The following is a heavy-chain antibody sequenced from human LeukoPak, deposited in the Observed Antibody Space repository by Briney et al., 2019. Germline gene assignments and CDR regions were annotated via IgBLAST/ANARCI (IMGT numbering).Heavy chain of an antibody. CDR2: IYYGANT. CDR1: GGSISSSLYY. J-gene: IGHJ4*02. V-gene: IGHV4-39*01. D-gene: IGHD3-3*01. CDR3: AGGQTLDWLSNYFDS. Sequence: ASETLSLTCTVSGGSISSSLYYWGWVRQPPGKGLEWVGSIYYGANTYYHPSLKSRLTISVDTSKNQVSLKLRSVTAADTALYFCAGGQTLDWLSNYFDSWGQGNLVIVSS.